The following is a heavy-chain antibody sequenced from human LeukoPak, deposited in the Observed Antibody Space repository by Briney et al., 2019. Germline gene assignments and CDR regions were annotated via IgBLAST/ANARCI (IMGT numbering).Heavy chain of an antibody. V-gene: IGHV3-30*03. Sequence: GRSLRLSCAASGFTFSSYGMHWVRQAPGKGLEWVAVISYDGTNKYYADSVKGRFTISRDNSKNTLYLQMNSLRAEDTAVYYCAGDAPPYMNFDYWGQGTLVTVSS. CDR3: AGDAPPYMNFDY. D-gene: IGHD2-21*01. CDR1: GFTFSSYG. J-gene: IGHJ4*02. CDR2: ISYDGTNK.